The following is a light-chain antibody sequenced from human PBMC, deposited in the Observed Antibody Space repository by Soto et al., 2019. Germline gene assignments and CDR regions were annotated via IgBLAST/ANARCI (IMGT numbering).Light chain of an antibody. J-gene: IGKJ1*01. V-gene: IGKV3-20*01. CDR3: QQYGSSPGT. CDR1: QSVSSNY. CDR2: AAS. Sequence: EIVLTQSPGTLSLSPGERATLSCRASQSVSSNYLAWYRQRSGQAPRLLIYAASNRATGIPDRFSGSGSGTDFTLTINRLESEDFAVYYCQQYGSSPGTFGQGTNVEIK.